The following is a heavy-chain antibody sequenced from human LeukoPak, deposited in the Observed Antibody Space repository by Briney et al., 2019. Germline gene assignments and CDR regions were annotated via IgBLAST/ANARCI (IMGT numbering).Heavy chain of an antibody. CDR2: IYPGDSDT. J-gene: IGHJ6*02. V-gene: IGHV5-51*01. D-gene: IGHD6-13*01. CDR1: GYSFTSYW. CDR3: ARLGSSSWYDMDV. Sequence: GESLKISCKGSGYSFTSYWIGWVRQMPGKGLEWMGIIYPGDSDTRYSPSFQGQVTISADKPISTAYLQWSSLKASDTAMYYCARLGSSSWYDMDVWGQGTTVTVSS.